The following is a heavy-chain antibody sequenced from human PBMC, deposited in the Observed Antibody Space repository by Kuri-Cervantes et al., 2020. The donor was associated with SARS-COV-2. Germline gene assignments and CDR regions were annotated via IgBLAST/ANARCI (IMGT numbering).Heavy chain of an antibody. CDR3: ARINDYGDSSPYYYSMDV. Sequence: GESLKISCAASGFTFSSYGMHWVRQAPGKGLEWVAFIRYDGSNKYYADSVKGRFTISRDNSKNTLYLQMNSLRAEDTAVYYCARINDYGDSSPYYYSMDVWGKGTTVTVSS. CDR2: IRYDGSNK. D-gene: IGHD4-17*01. J-gene: IGHJ6*03. CDR1: GFTFSSYG. V-gene: IGHV3-30*02.